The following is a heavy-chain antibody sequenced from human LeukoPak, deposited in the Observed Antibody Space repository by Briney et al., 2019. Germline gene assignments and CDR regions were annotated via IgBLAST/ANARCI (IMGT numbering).Heavy chain of an antibody. CDR2: IYYSGST. Sequence: PSETLSLTCTVSGVSISSSSYYWGWTRQPPGKGLEWIGSIYYSGSTYYNPSLKSRVTISVDTSKNQFSLKLSSVTAADTAVYYCARYCSGGPRRAWFDPWGQGTLVTVSS. V-gene: IGHV4-39*01. CDR1: GVSISSSSYY. J-gene: IGHJ5*02. CDR3: ARYCSGGPRRAWFDP. D-gene: IGHD2-15*01.